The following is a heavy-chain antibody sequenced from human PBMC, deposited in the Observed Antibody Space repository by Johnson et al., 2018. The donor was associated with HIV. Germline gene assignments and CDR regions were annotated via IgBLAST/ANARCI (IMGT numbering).Heavy chain of an antibody. D-gene: IGHD1-26*01. CDR1: GFTFSDYY. J-gene: IGHJ3*02. CDR2: IYSGGST. Sequence: VQLVESGGGLVKPGGSLRLSCAASGFTFSDYYMSWIRQAPGKGLEWVSIIYSGGSTYYADSVKGRFTISRDNSKNTLYLQMNSLRVEDTALYYCARDTWDLQDDDAFDIWGQGTVVTVSS. V-gene: IGHV3-66*01. CDR3: ARDTWDLQDDDAFDI.